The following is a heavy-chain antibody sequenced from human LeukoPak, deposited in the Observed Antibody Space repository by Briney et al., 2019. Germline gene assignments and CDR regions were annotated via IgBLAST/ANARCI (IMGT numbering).Heavy chain of an antibody. V-gene: IGHV1-2*02. J-gene: IGHJ4*02. CDR3: ARVLPRRAAHGTVFDY. D-gene: IGHD6-13*01. CDR1: GYTFTGYY. CDR2: INPNSGGT. Sequence: ASVKVSCKASGYTFTGYYMHWVRQAPGQGLEWMGWINPNSGGTNYAQKFQGRVTMTRDTSISTAYMELSRLRSDDTAVYYCARVLPRRAAHGTVFDYWGQGTLVTVSS.